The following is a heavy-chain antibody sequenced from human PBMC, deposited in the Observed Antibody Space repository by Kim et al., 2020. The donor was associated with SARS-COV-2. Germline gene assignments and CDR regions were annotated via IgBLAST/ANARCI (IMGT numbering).Heavy chain of an antibody. CDR2: ISYDGSNK. Sequence: GGSLRLSCAASGFTFSSYAMHWVRQAPGKGLEWVAVISYDGSNKYYADSVKGRFTISRDNSKNTLYLQMNSLRAEDTAVYYCARAGGWGYDFWSGYFANEYYYYYMDVWGKGTTVTVSS. D-gene: IGHD3-3*01. CDR3: ARAGGWGYDFWSGYFANEYYYYYMDV. CDR1: GFTFSSYA. V-gene: IGHV3-30-3*01. J-gene: IGHJ6*03.